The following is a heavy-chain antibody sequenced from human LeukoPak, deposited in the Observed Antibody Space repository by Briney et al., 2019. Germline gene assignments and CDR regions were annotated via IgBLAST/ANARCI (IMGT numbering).Heavy chain of an antibody. D-gene: IGHD3-10*01. Sequence: ASVKVSCKASGYIFTDYYIHWVRQAPGQGLEWMGWINPKSGGTNYVQKFQGRVTMTRDTSISTAYMDLSSLRSDDTAVYYCARGPLWFGSKFDYWGQGTLVTVSS. CDR3: ARGPLWFGSKFDY. J-gene: IGHJ4*01. CDR1: GYIFTDYY. CDR2: INPKSGGT. V-gene: IGHV1-2*02.